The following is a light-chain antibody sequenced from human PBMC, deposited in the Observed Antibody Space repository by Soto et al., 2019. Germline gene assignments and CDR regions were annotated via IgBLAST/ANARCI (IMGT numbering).Light chain of an antibody. CDR3: QQYNTYPLT. J-gene: IGKJ4*01. Sequence: DIQMTQSPSTLSASVGDKVTITCRASQSFSTWLAWYQQKPGKAPKVLIYRASSLGSGVPSRFSGSGSGTEFTLTISSLKPDDVANYYCQQYNTYPLTFGGGNKVEIK. CDR1: QSFSTW. CDR2: RAS. V-gene: IGKV1-5*03.